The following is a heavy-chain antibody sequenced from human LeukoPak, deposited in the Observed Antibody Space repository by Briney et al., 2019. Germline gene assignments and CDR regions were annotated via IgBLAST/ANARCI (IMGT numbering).Heavy chain of an antibody. CDR2: ISYDGSNK. Sequence: GGSLRLSCAASGFTFSSYAMHWVRQAPGKGLEWVAVISYDGSNKYYADSVKGRFTIFRDNSKNTLYLQMNSLRAEDTAVYYCARDGNPYYDFWSGYPFDYWGQGTLVTVSP. V-gene: IGHV3-30-3*01. CDR3: ARDGNPYYDFWSGYPFDY. CDR1: GFTFSSYA. D-gene: IGHD3-3*01. J-gene: IGHJ4*02.